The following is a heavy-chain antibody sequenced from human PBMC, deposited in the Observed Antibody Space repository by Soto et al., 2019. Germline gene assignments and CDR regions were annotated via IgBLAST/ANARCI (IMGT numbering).Heavy chain of an antibody. Sequence: ASVKVSCKAARYTFTDYYIHWVRQSPGQGLEWMGWIHANSGVTKLPQKFQGRVIMTRDTSISTVYMELSRVTSDDTDVYYCARAGLTTLELAIMYWGQGTLVTVSS. D-gene: IGHD1-1*01. CDR2: IHANSGVT. CDR1: RYTFTDYY. CDR3: ARAGLTTLELAIMY. V-gene: IGHV1-2*02. J-gene: IGHJ4*02.